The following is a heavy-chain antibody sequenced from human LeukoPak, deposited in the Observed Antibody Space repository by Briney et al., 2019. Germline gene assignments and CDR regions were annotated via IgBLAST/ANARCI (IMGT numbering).Heavy chain of an antibody. CDR2: IHSDGRT. CDR3: ARDRFPTVPGGDY. Sequence: GGSLRLSCAASGFTVNNNYMSWVRQAPGKGLEWVSVIHSDGRTYYADSVTGRFTISRDNAKNSLYLQMNSLRAEDTAVYYCARDRFPTVPGGDYRGQGTLVTVSS. D-gene: IGHD4-17*01. J-gene: IGHJ4*02. V-gene: IGHV3-53*01. CDR1: GFTVNNNY.